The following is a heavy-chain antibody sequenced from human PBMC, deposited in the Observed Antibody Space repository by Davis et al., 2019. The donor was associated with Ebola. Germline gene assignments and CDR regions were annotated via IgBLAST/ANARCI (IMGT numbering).Heavy chain of an antibody. CDR1: GFTFSSYA. J-gene: IGHJ5*02. CDR3: ARAEDLQGGRGNWFDP. D-gene: IGHD3-10*01. CDR2: ISYDGSNK. V-gene: IGHV3-30-3*01. Sequence: GESLKISCAASGFTFSSYAMHWVRQAPGKGLEWVAVISYDGSNKYYADSVKGRFTISRDNSKNTLYLQMNSLRAEDTAVYYCARAEDLQGGRGNWFDPWGQGTLVTVSS.